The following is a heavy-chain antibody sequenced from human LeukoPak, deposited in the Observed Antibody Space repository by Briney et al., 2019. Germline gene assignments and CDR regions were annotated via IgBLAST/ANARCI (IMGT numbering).Heavy chain of an antibody. Sequence: GGSLRLSCAASVFTFSSYSMSWVRQAPWKGLEWVSAISGSGGNTYYADSVKGRFTISRDNSKNTLYLQMNSLRAEDTAVYYCAKDRTMEYSPYFDYCGQETLVTASS. J-gene: IGHJ4*02. CDR3: AKDRTMEYSPYFDY. V-gene: IGHV3-23*01. CDR1: VFTFSSYS. D-gene: IGHD4/OR15-4a*01. CDR2: ISGSGGNT.